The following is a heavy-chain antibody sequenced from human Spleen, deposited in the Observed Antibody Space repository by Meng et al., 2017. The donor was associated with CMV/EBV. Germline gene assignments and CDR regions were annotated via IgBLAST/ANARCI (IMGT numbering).Heavy chain of an antibody. V-gene: IGHV3-23*01. CDR2: ISGSGGST. CDR1: GFTFSSYA. D-gene: IGHD2-2*02. Sequence: GESLKISCAASGFTFSSYAMSWVRQAPGKGLEWVSAISGSGGSTYYADSVKRRFTISRDNSKNPLYLQMNSRTAEDTAVYYGAIELGYQLIYGYFDYWGQGTLVTVSS. CDR3: AIELGYQLIYGYFDY. J-gene: IGHJ4*02.